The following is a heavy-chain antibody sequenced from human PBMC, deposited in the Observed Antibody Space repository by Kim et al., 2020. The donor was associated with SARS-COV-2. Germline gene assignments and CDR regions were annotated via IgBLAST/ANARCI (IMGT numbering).Heavy chain of an antibody. D-gene: IGHD5-12*01. Sequence: ASVKVSCKASGYTFTSYAMHWVRQAPGQRLEWMGWINAGNGNTKYSQKFQGRVTITRDTSASTAYMELSSLRSEDTAVYYCARGIVATTIYYYYGMDVWGQGTTVTVS. J-gene: IGHJ6*02. CDR3: ARGIVATTIYYYYGMDV. CDR1: GYTFTSYA. CDR2: INAGNGNT. V-gene: IGHV1-3*01.